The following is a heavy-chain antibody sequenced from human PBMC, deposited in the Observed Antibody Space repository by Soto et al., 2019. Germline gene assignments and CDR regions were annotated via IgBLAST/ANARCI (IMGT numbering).Heavy chain of an antibody. CDR3: ARAEYRSSAPTDY. D-gene: IGHD6-6*01. CDR1: GESFSGYY. V-gene: IGHV4-34*01. CDR2: INHRGSS. Sequence: PSETLSLTCAVYGESFSGYYWNWIRLSPGRGPEWIGEINHRGSSNYNPSLKSRVTMSVDISKNQISLRLTSVTAADTGVYYCARAEYRSSAPTDYWGQGTLVTVSS. J-gene: IGHJ4*02.